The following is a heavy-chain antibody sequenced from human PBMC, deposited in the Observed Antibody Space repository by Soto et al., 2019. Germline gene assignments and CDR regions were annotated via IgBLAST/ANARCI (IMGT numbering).Heavy chain of an antibody. CDR2: IWDNGSTK. CDR3: ARDRNRVGGHNWFDS. CDR1: GFTFNNYG. Sequence: SGGGVVQPGRSLTLSCAASGFTFNNYGMHWVRQAPGKGLEWVAIIWDNGSTKYYADSVKGRFTISRDTSKSTLYLQMNSLRAEDTAIYFCARDRNRVGGHNWFDSWGQGTLVTVSS. V-gene: IGHV3-33*01. J-gene: IGHJ5*01. D-gene: IGHD3-16*01.